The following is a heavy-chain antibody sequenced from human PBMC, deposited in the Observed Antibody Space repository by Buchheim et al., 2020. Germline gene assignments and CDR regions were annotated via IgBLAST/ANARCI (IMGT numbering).Heavy chain of an antibody. V-gene: IGHV3-48*03. CDR2: ISSIGMTI. J-gene: IGHJ6*02. CDR3: ARDLSYDAGMGGMDV. Sequence: EVQLVESGGGLVQPGGSLRLSCAASGFTFSSYEMNWVRQAPGKGLEWVSFISSIGMTIYYADPVKGRFTISNANPKNSLYPQMNSLRAEDTAVYYCARDLSYDAGMGGMDVWGQGTT. CDR1: GFTFSSYE. D-gene: IGHD3-10*01.